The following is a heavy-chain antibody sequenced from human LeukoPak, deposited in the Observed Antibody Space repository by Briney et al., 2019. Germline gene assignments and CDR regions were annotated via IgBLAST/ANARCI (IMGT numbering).Heavy chain of an antibody. CDR2: IYYSGST. D-gene: IGHD2-8*01. Sequence: SETLSLTCTVSGGSISSSSYYWGWIRQPPGKGLEWIGSIYYSGSTYYNPSLKSRVTISVDTSKNQFSLKLSSVTAADTAVYYCARGSAGLGYCTNGVCYEPPFGYWGQGTLVTVSS. V-gene: IGHV4-39*07. CDR1: GGSISSSSYY. CDR3: ARGSAGLGYCTNGVCYEPPFGY. J-gene: IGHJ4*02.